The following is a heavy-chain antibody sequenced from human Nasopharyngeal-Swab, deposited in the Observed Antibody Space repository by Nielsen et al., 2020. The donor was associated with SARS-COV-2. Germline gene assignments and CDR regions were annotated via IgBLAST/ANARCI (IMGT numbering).Heavy chain of an antibody. CDR2: IKQDGSEK. J-gene: IGHJ6*02. CDR3: ARDLHCSGGSCYSYGMDV. V-gene: IGHV3-7*01. CDR1: GFTFSSHW. D-gene: IGHD2-15*01. Sequence: GESLKISCAASGFTFSSHWMSWVRQAPGKGLEWVANIKQDGSEKYYVDSVKGRFTISRDNAKNSLYLQMNSLRAEDTAVYYCARDLHCSGGSCYSYGMDVWGQGTTVTVSS.